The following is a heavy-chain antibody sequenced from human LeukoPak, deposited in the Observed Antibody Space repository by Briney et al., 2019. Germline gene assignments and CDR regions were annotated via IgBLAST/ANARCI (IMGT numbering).Heavy chain of an antibody. J-gene: IGHJ4*02. V-gene: IGHV3-7*04. D-gene: IGHD5-12*01. CDR1: GFTFSRFW. CDR3: ARDGTYTDYDPDFDI. CDR2: IKQDGSEK. Sequence: SGGSLRLSCAASGFTFSRFWMSWVRQAPGKGLEWVANIKQDGSEKYYVDSVKGRFTISRHNAKNSLYLQMNSQRAEDTAVFYCARDGTYTDYDPDFDIWGQGTLVTVSS.